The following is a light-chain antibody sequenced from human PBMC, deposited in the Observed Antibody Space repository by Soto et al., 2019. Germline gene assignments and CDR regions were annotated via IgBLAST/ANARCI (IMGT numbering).Light chain of an antibody. J-gene: IGKJ4*01. Sequence: EIVLTQSPGTLSLSPGERATLSCRASQSVSSSYLAWYQQKPGQAPRLLIYGASSRATGIPDMFSGSGSGTDFTLTISILEPEDFAVYYCQQYVSSPLTFGGGTKVEIK. CDR3: QQYVSSPLT. CDR1: QSVSSSY. CDR2: GAS. V-gene: IGKV3-20*01.